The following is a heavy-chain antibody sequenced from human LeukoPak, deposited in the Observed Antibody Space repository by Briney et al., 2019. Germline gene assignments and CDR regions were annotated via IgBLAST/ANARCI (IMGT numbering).Heavy chain of an antibody. V-gene: IGHV4-39*01. Sequence: SETLSLTCTVSGGSISSSSYYWGWIRQPLGKGLEWIGSIYYSGSTYYNPSLKSRVTISVDTSKNQFSLKLSSVTAADTAVYYCARLSLGTMVRGVIHYWGQGTLVTVSS. CDR2: IYYSGST. J-gene: IGHJ4*02. D-gene: IGHD3-10*01. CDR1: GGSISSSSYY. CDR3: ARLSLGTMVRGVIHY.